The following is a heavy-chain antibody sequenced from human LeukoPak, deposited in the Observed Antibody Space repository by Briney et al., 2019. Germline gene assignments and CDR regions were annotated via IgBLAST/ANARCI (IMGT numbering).Heavy chain of an antibody. CDR3: ARDGDGDYVFSYYFDY. CDR2: ISYDESNT. J-gene: IGHJ4*02. CDR1: GFTFSSYA. Sequence: PGRFLRLSCAASGFTFSSYAMHWVRQAPGKGLEWVALISYDESNTFYADSVKGRFTISRDNSKNTLYLQMNSLRVEDTAVYYCARDGDGDYVFSYYFDYWGQGTLVTVSS. V-gene: IGHV3-30*04. D-gene: IGHD4-17*01.